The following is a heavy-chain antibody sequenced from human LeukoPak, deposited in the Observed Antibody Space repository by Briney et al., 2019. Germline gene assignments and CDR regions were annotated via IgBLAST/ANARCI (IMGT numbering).Heavy chain of an antibody. CDR2: ISGSGGST. V-gene: IGHV3-23*01. CDR3: AKSDDSSGYYYGIVY. CDR1: GFTFSSYA. Sequence: PGGSLRVSCAASGFTFSSYAMNWVRQAPGKGLEWVSAISGSGGSTYYADSVKGRFTISRDNSKNTLYLQMNSLRAEDTAVYNCAKSDDSSGYYYGIVYWGQGTLVTVSS. J-gene: IGHJ4*02. D-gene: IGHD3-22*01.